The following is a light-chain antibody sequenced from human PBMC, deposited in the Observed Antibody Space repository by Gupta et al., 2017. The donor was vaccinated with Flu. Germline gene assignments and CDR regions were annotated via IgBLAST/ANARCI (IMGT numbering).Light chain of an antibody. V-gene: IGLV3-9*01. J-gene: IGLJ2*01. CDR3: QVWDSSTANVV. Sequence: SYELTQPLSVSVALGQTARITCGGNNIGSKNVHWYQQKPGQAPVLVIYRDSNRPSGIPERLSGSNSGNTATLTISRAQAGDEADYYCQVWDSSTANVVFGGGTKLTVL. CDR1: NIGSKN. CDR2: RDS.